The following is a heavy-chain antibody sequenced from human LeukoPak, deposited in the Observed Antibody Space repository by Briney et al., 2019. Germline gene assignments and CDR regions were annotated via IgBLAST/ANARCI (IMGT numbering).Heavy chain of an antibody. CDR2: IYYSGST. Sequence: SETLPLTCTVSGASISSYYWSWIRQPPGKGLEWVGYIYYSGSTHYNPALKSRGTISVDTSKNPFSLDLSSVTAADTAVYYCASGPYPAAGTDHQFDYWGQGTLVTVSP. V-gene: IGHV4-59*01. CDR3: ASGPYPAAGTDHQFDY. D-gene: IGHD6-13*01. J-gene: IGHJ4*02. CDR1: GASISSYY.